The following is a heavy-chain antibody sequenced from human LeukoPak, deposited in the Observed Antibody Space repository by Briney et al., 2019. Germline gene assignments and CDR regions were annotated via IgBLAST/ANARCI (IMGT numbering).Heavy chain of an antibody. V-gene: IGHV1-8*03. Sequence: ASVKVSCKASGYTFTSYDINWVRQATGQGLEWMGWMNPNSGNTGYAQKFQGRVTITRNTSISTAYMELSSLRSEDTAVYYCARGRYYYGSGWLRWFDPWGQGTLVTVSS. D-gene: IGHD3-10*01. J-gene: IGHJ5*02. CDR3: ARGRYYYGSGWLRWFDP. CDR1: GYTFTSYD. CDR2: MNPNSGNT.